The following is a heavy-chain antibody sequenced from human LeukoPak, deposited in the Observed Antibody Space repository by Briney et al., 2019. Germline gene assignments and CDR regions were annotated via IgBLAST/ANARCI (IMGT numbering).Heavy chain of an antibody. CDR1: GDSVTSSY. J-gene: IGHJ4*02. D-gene: IGHD2-15*01. V-gene: IGHV4-59*08. Sequence: PSETLSLTCSVSGDSVTSSYWDWIRQPPGKGLEWIGYVSSDGTTNYTPPLRSRLIMSVETAKNDISLILTSVTAADTAIYYCARLDCLVEGCYNHWGRGTLVTVSS. CDR2: VSSDGTT. CDR3: ARLDCLVEGCYNH.